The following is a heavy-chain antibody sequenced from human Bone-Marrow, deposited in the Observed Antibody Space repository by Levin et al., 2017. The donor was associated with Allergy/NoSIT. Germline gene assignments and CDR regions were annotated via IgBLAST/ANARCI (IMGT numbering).Heavy chain of an antibody. CDR1: GFTFNNHA. CDR2: ISYDGRIK. CDR3: ASAGPFRTIGPRVGKKPMDS. D-gene: IGHD3/OR15-3a*01. J-gene: IGHJ5*01. Sequence: QPGGSLRLSCAASGFTFNNHAFHWVRQGAGRGLEWVTFISYDGRIKYYADSVEGRFTISRDNSKNMVYLQIHSLRTEDTAVYYCASAGPFRTIGPRVGKKPMDSWGQGTLVTVSS. V-gene: IGHV3-30*04.